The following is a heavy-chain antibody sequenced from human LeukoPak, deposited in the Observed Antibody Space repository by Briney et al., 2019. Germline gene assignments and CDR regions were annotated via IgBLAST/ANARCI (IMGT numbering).Heavy chain of an antibody. V-gene: IGHV3-30*18. CDR1: GFSFSSHG. CDR2: ISYDGDNK. CDR3: AKDKVVVPAAILGWFDP. Sequence: PGGSLRLSCAASGFSFSSHGMHWVRQAPGKGLEWVAVISYDGDNKYYADSVKGRFTISRDNSKNTLYLQMNSLRAEDTAVYYCAKDKVVVPAAILGWFDPWGQGTLVTVSS. J-gene: IGHJ5*02. D-gene: IGHD2-2*01.